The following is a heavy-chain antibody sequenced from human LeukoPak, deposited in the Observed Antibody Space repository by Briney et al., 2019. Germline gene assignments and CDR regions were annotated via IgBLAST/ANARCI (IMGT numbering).Heavy chain of an antibody. CDR1: GYTFTSYG. CDR2: ISAYSGDT. V-gene: IGHV1-18*01. D-gene: IGHD3-10*01. Sequence: ASVKVFCKASGYTFTSYGISWVRQAPGQGLEWMGWISAYSGDTNYAQKFQGRATMTTDTSTSTAYMELRSLSSDDTAVYYCARDMGRYYGMDVWGQGTTVTVSS. J-gene: IGHJ6*02. CDR3: ARDMGRYYGMDV.